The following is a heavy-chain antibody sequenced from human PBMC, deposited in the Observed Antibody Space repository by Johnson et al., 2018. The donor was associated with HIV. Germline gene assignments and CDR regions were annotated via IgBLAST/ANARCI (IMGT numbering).Heavy chain of an antibody. V-gene: IGHV3-30*04. CDR3: ARDQGVRRVVVFDDAFDV. CDR2: ISYDGSNK. D-gene: IGHD2-15*01. Sequence: QVQLVESGGGVVQPGRSLRLSCAASGFTFSSYAMHWVRQAPGKGLEWVAVISYDGSNKYYADSVKGRFTISRDNSKNTLYLQMNRLRAEDTAVYYCARDQGVRRVVVFDDAFDVWGQGTMVTVSS. CDR1: GFTFSSYA. J-gene: IGHJ3*01.